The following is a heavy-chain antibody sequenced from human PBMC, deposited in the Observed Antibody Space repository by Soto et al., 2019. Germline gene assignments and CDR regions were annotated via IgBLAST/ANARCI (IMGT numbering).Heavy chain of an antibody. Sequence: GGSLRLSCAASGFTFSSYAMSWVRQAPGKGLEWVSTISGSGGSTYYADSVKGRFTISRDNSKNTLYLQMNSLRAEDTAVYYCAKDPFWSGYNWFDPWGQGTLVTVSS. V-gene: IGHV3-23*01. J-gene: IGHJ5*02. CDR1: GFTFSSYA. D-gene: IGHD3-3*01. CDR2: ISGSGGST. CDR3: AKDPFWSGYNWFDP.